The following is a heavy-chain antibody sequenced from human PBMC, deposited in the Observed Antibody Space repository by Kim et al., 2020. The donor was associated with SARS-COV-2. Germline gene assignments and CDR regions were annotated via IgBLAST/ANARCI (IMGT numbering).Heavy chain of an antibody. V-gene: IGHV3-53*01. Sequence: SAEPVKGRFTVSRDISKSTVYLQMNSLRADDTAVYYCARSGGYSYYGMDIWGQGTTVTVSS. CDR3: ARSGGYSYYGMDI. D-gene: IGHD5-12*01. J-gene: IGHJ6*02.